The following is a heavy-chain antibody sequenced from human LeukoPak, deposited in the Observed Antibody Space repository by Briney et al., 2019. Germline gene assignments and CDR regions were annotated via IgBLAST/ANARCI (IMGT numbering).Heavy chain of an antibody. J-gene: IGHJ4*02. CDR1: GFTFSSYW. Sequence: PGGSLRLSCAAPGFTFSSYWMHWVRQAPGKGLVWVSRSIIDGLRTTYADSVKGRFTISRDNAKNTLYLQTNSMRAEDTAVYYCAREYYYDNYFDYWGQGTLVTVSS. CDR3: AREYYYDNYFDY. CDR2: SIIDGLRT. V-gene: IGHV3-74*01. D-gene: IGHD3-22*01.